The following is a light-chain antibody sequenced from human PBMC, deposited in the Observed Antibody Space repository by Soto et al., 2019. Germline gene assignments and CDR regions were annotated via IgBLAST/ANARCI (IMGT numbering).Light chain of an antibody. CDR3: QQLSNWPLFT. CDR2: DAS. CDR1: QSVSSY. J-gene: IGKJ3*01. V-gene: IGKV3-11*01. Sequence: EIVLTQSPATLSLSPGERATLSCRASQSVSSYLAWYQQKPGQAPRLLIYDASNRATGIPARFSGSGSGTDFTLTISSLEPEDFAVYYCQQLSNWPLFTFGPGTKVDI.